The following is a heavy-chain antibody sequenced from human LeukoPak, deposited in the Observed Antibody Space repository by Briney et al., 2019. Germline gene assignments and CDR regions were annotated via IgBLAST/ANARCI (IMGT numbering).Heavy chain of an antibody. CDR1: GGSFSGYY. Sequence: SETLSLTCAVYGGSFSGYYWSWIRQPPGKGLEWIGEINHSGSTNYNPSLKSRVTISVDTSKNQFSLKLSSVTAADTAVYYCARVRVFLTGYSRRTPPQRFDPWGQGTLVTVSS. CDR3: ARVRVFLTGYSRRTPPQRFDP. D-gene: IGHD3-9*01. V-gene: IGHV4-34*01. J-gene: IGHJ5*02. CDR2: INHSGST.